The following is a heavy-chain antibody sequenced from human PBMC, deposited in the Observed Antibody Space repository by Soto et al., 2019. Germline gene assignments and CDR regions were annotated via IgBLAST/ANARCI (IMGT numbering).Heavy chain of an antibody. J-gene: IGHJ3*02. CDR2: IYYSGST. D-gene: IGHD3-10*01. CDR1: GGSISSYY. CDR3: ARQYGVAFDI. Sequence: QVQLQESGPGLVKPSETLSLTCTVSGGSISSYYWSWIRQPPGKGLEWIGYIYYSGSTNYNPSLKSRVTISVDTSKNQSSLKLSSVTAADTDVYSCARQYGVAFDIWGQGTMVTVSS. V-gene: IGHV4-59*08.